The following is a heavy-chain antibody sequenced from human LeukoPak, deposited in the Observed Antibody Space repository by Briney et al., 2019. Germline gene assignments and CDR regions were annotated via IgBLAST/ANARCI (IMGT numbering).Heavy chain of an antibody. Sequence: GGSLRLSCAASGFTFSSYTMIWVRQAPGKGLEWVSSISSRRSYYADSVTGRFTISRDNAKNSLYLQMNSLRVEDPAVYYWVREGGGGYSYDYWGQGTLVTVSS. CDR2: ISSRRS. J-gene: IGHJ4*02. CDR1: GFTFSSYT. V-gene: IGHV3-21*01. D-gene: IGHD5-18*01. CDR3: VREGGGGYSYDY.